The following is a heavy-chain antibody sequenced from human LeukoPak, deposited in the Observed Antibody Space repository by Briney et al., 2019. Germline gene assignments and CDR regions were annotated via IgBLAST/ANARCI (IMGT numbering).Heavy chain of an antibody. D-gene: IGHD3-10*01. CDR2: IIPIFGTA. Sequence: PVTVSCKASGGTFSSYAISWLRQAPGQGLEWMGGIIPIFGTANYAQKFQGRVTITADKSTSTAYMELSSLRSEDTAVYYCARGVYYYGSGSPNYYYYGMDVWGKGTTVTVSS. CDR3: ARGVYYYGSGSPNYYYYGMDV. CDR1: GGTFSSYA. V-gene: IGHV1-69*06. J-gene: IGHJ6*04.